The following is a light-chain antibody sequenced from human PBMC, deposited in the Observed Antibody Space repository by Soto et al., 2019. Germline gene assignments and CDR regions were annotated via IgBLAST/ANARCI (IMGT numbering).Light chain of an antibody. CDR1: SSNIGKSH. V-gene: IGLV1-51*01. Sequence: QSVLTQPPSVSAAPGQRVTISYSGSSSNIGKSHVSWYQHLPGTAPKLLIYDTDKRPSGIPDRLYGSKSGTAATLDITGLQTGDEADYYCATWDDSLSAAVFGPGTKLTVL. J-gene: IGLJ1*01. CDR3: ATWDDSLSAAV. CDR2: DTD.